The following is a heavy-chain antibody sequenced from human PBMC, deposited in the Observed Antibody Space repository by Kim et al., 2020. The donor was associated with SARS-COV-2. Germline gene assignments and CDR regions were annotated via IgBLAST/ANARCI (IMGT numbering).Heavy chain of an antibody. V-gene: IGHV3-21*01. J-gene: IGHJ6*02. Sequence: YADSVKGQFTISRDNAKNSLYLQMNSLRAEDTAVYYCARDGTVYYYGMDVWGQGTTVTVSS. CDR3: ARDGTVYYYGMDV. D-gene: IGHD1-26*01.